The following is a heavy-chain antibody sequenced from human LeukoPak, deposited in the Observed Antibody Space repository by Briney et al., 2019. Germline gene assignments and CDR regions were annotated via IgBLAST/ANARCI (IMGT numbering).Heavy chain of an antibody. Sequence: GGSLRLSCAASGFTFSSYGVHWVRQAPGKGLEWVAVISYDGSNKYYADSVKGRFTISRDNSKNTLYLQMNSLRAEDTAVYYCAKASQGLWFGELPDYWGQGTLVTVSS. D-gene: IGHD3-10*01. CDR2: ISYDGSNK. CDR3: AKASQGLWFGELPDY. J-gene: IGHJ4*02. CDR1: GFTFSSYG. V-gene: IGHV3-30*18.